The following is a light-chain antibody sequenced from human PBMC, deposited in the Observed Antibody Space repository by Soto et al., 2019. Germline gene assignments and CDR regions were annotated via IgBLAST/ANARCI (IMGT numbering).Light chain of an antibody. CDR1: QSVSSY. J-gene: IGKJ1*01. CDR2: DAS. Sequence: EIVLTQSPATLSLSPGERATLSCTASQSVSSYLAWYQQKPGQAPRLLIYDASNRATGIPVRFSGSGSGTDFTLTISSLQPEDFAVYYCQQRSNWPPWTFGQGTKVEIK. V-gene: IGKV3-11*01. CDR3: QQRSNWPPWT.